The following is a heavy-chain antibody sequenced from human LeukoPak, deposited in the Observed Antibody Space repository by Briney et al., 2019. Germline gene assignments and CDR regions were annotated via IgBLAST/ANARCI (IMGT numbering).Heavy chain of an antibody. Sequence: PSETLSLTCTVSGGSISSSNYYWSWIRQPPGKGLEWIGYIYYSGSTNYNPSLKRRVTISVDTSKNQFSLKLSSVPAADTAVYYCARGWGVDTATPSDWGQGTLVTVSS. CDR2: IYYSGST. V-gene: IGHV4-61*01. J-gene: IGHJ4*02. D-gene: IGHD5-18*01. CDR1: GGSISSSNYY. CDR3: ARGWGVDTATPSD.